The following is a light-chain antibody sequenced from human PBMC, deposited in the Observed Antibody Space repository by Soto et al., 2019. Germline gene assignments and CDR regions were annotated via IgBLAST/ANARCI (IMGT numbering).Light chain of an antibody. CDR2: GAS. V-gene: IGKV3-15*01. J-gene: IGKJ5*01. CDR3: QQYGSSPIT. Sequence: EIVMTQSPATLSVSPGEGATLSCRASQSVGINLAWYQQKPGQAPRVVVYGASTRATGIPARFSGSGSGTEFTLTISGLQSEDFAVYYCQQYGSSPITFGQGTRLEIK. CDR1: QSVGIN.